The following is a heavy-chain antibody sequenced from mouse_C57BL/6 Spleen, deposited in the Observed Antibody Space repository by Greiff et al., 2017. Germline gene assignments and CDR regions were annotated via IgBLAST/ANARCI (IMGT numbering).Heavy chain of an antibody. Sequence: QVQLQQPGAELVKPGASVKLSCKASGYTFTSYWMHWVKQRPGQGLEWIGMIHPNSGSTNYNEKFKSKATLTVDKSSSTAYMQLSSLTSEDSAVYYCARGGGYDSYYAMDYWGQGTSGTVSS. V-gene: IGHV1-64*01. D-gene: IGHD2-4*01. CDR1: GYTFTSYW. CDR3: ARGGGYDSYYAMDY. CDR2: IHPNSGST. J-gene: IGHJ4*01.